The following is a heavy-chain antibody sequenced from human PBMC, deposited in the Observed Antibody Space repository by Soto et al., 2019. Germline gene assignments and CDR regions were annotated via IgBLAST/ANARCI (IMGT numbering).Heavy chain of an antibody. V-gene: IGHV1-8*01. D-gene: IGHD3-9*01. CDR1: GYTFTSYD. CDR3: ARGPQPDYDILTGYFP. Sequence: QVQLVQSGAEVKKPGASVKVSCKASGYTFTSYDINWVRQATGQGLEWMGWMNPNSGNTGYAQKFQGRVTMTRNTLISTAYHGLSSLRSEDTAVYFCARGPQPDYDILTGYFPWGQGTLVTVSS. CDR2: MNPNSGNT. J-gene: IGHJ5*02.